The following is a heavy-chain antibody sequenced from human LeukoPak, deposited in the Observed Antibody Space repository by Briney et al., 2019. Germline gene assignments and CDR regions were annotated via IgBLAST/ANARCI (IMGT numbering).Heavy chain of an antibody. Sequence: ASVKVSCKASGYTLTGYYMHWVRQAPGQGLEWMGWINPNSGGTNYAQKFQGRVTMTRDTSISTAYMELSRLRSDDAAVYYCARVEVVPAAKFDYWGQGTLATVSS. J-gene: IGHJ4*02. V-gene: IGHV1-2*02. CDR1: GYTLTGYY. CDR3: ARVEVVPAAKFDY. D-gene: IGHD2-2*01. CDR2: INPNSGGT.